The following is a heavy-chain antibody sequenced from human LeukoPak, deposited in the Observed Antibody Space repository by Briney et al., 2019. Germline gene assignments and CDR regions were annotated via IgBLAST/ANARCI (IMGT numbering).Heavy chain of an antibody. CDR3: ARGRVSSSTWYSTYYYYFYMDV. CDR2: IYHSGST. Sequence: SETLSLTCTVSGYSISSGYYWGWIRQPPGKGLEWIGSIYHSGSTYYNPSLKSRVTISVDTSKNQFSLELSSATAADTAVYFCARGRVSSSTWYSTYYYYFYMDVWGEGTTVTVSS. J-gene: IGHJ6*03. D-gene: IGHD6-13*01. V-gene: IGHV4-38-2*02. CDR1: GYSISSGYY.